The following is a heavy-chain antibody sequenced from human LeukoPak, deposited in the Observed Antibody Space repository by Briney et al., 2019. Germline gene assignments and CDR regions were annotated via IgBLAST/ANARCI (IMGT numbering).Heavy chain of an antibody. CDR2: IYYSGAT. D-gene: IGHD3-10*01. Sequence: PSETLSLTCIVSGGSISSSSYYWGWIRQPPGKGLEWIGTIYYSGATYYNPSLKSRVTISVDTSKNQFSLKLSSVTAADTAVYYCARVGMVRGADAFDIWGQGTMVTVSS. CDR1: GGSISSSSYY. J-gene: IGHJ3*02. CDR3: ARVGMVRGADAFDI. V-gene: IGHV4-39*07.